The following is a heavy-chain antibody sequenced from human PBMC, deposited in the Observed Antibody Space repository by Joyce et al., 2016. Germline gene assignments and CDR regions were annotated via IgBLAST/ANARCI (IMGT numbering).Heavy chain of an antibody. Sequence: QVQLQQWGGGLLKPSETLSLTCAVYGGSFSGYYWSWIRQPPGKGLEWIGEVNHSGSTSYDESLKSRVTVSVDTSKNQLSLNLTSVTAVDTAVYFCARGLVVTGTRVRGYNYGYSSWGQGTLVTVSS. CDR3: ARGLVVTGTRVRGYNYGYSS. CDR1: GGSFSGYY. CDR2: VNHSGST. D-gene: IGHD5-18*01. J-gene: IGHJ5*02. V-gene: IGHV4-34*02.